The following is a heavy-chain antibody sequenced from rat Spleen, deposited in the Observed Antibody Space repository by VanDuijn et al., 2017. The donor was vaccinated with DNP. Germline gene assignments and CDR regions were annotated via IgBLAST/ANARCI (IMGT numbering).Heavy chain of an antibody. V-gene: IGHV5-7*01. D-gene: IGHD4-3*01. CDR1: GSTFSDFN. J-gene: IGHJ2*01. Sequence: EVQLVESGGGLVQPGRSLKLSCVTSGSTFSDFNMVWVRQAPKKGLEWVATISYDGSRTNYRESVKGRFTISRDNAKSILYLQMNSLRSEDMATYYCASWGIRAYYFDSWGQGVMVTVSS. CDR3: ASWGIRAYYFDS. CDR2: ISYDGSRT.